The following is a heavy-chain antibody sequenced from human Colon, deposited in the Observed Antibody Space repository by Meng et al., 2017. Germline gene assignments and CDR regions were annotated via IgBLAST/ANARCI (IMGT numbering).Heavy chain of an antibody. CDR2: TSYDGSDK. CDR3: AKDTVPGPYTYYGMDV. D-gene: IGHD6-19*01. J-gene: IGHJ6*02. CDR1: GFTFSRLG. Sequence: QLQRVESGGGVVQPGRCLRLPRAAPGFTFSRLGRHWGRQAPGKGLAWVAVTSYDGSDKYYEDSLKGRFTISRDNSKSTLYLQMNSLGPEDKAVYYCAKDTVPGPYTYYGMDVWGQGTTVTVSS. V-gene: IGHV3-30*18.